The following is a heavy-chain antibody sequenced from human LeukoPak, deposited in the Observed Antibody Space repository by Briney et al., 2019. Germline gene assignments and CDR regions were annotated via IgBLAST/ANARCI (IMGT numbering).Heavy chain of an antibody. J-gene: IGHJ5*02. V-gene: IGHV4-39*01. CDR2: IYYSGST. CDR1: GGSISSSRYY. D-gene: IGHD5-18*01. CDR3: ARHLTPPPGDSYGYLVGSFDP. Sequence: SETLSLTCTVSGGSISSSRYYWGWIRQPPGKGLERIGSIYYSGSTYYNPSLKSRVTISVDTSKNQFSLKLSSVTAADTAVYYCARHLTPPPGDSYGYLVGSFDPWGQGTLVTVSS.